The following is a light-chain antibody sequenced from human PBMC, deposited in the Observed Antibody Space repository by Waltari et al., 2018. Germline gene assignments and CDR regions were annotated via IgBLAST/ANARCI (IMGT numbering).Light chain of an antibody. J-gene: IGLJ2*01. CDR2: KDS. CDR3: QSGDNSGTFVK. V-gene: IGLV3-25*03. Sequence: SHELTQPPSVSVSPGQTARVTCSGDELSNQYDYWYQQRPGQAPVLVLYKDSERPLGIPERFSGSSSGTTVSLTISGVQAEDEADYHCQSGDNSGTFVKFGGGTKLTVL. CDR1: ELSNQY.